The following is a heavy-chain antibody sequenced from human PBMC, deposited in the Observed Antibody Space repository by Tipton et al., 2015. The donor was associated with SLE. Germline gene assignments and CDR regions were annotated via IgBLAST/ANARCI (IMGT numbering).Heavy chain of an antibody. CDR1: GYTLTEFS. CDR3: ALRWPDTWTTVY. D-gene: IGHD5-12*01. CDR2: FDPERGET. V-gene: IGHV1-24*01. Sequence: QSGAEVKKPGASVKVSCWASGYTLTEFSIHWVRQTPGKGLEWMGGFDPERGETIFAQEFQGRVTMTGGTSADTAHMELSGLRSEDTAVYYCALRWPDTWTTVYWGQGTLVTVSS. J-gene: IGHJ4*02.